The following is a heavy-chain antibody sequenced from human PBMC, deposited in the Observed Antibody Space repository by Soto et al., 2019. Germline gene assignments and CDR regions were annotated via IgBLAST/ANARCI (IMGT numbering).Heavy chain of an antibody. D-gene: IGHD2-15*01. Sequence: SETLSLTCTVSGGSISSYYWSWIRQPPGKGLEWIGYIYYSGSTNYNPSLKSRVTISVDTSKNQFSLKLSSVTAADTAVYYCALRVVVVAGTWFDPWGQGTLVTV. CDR1: GGSISSYY. CDR3: ALRVVVVAGTWFDP. V-gene: IGHV4-59*12. J-gene: IGHJ5*02. CDR2: IYYSGST.